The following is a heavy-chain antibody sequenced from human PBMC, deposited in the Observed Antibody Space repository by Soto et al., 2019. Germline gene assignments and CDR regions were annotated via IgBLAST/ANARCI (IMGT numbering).Heavy chain of an antibody. V-gene: IGHV3-23*01. J-gene: IGHJ4*02. Sequence: PGGSLRLSCAASGFTFSSYSMNWVRQAPGKGLEWVSAFIGSGGSIYYADSVKGRFTIFRDNSKNTLYLQMNSLRAEDTAVYYCAKDLLPGIAVALGYWGQGTLVTVSS. CDR3: AKDLLPGIAVALGY. CDR2: FIGSGGSI. D-gene: IGHD6-19*01. CDR1: GFTFSSYS.